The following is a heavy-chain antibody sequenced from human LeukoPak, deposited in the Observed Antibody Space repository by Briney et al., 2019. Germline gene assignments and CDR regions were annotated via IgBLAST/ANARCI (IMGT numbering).Heavy chain of an antibody. CDR1: GFTFSSYA. CDR2: ISGSGGST. V-gene: IGHV3-23*01. Sequence: PGGSLRLSCAASGFTFSSYAMSWVRQAPGKGLEWVSTISGSGGSTYYADSVMGRFTISRDNSKNTLYLQMNSLRAEDTAVYYCAKAPITMVRGVIKSHYGMDVWGQGTTVTVSS. D-gene: IGHD3-10*01. CDR3: AKAPITMVRGVIKSHYGMDV. J-gene: IGHJ6*02.